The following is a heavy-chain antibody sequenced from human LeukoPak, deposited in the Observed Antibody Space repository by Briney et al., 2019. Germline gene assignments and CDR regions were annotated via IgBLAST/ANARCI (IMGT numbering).Heavy chain of an antibody. CDR2: IRSKANNYAT. CDR1: GLSFSGSA. V-gene: IGHV3-73*01. D-gene: IGHD5-18*01. J-gene: IGHJ4*02. CDR3: ARPKNGYSYGYKDY. Sequence: PGGSLKLSCAASGLSFSGSAIHWVRQASGKGLEWVGRIRSKANNYATTYAESLQGRFSISRDNSKNTLYLQMNSLRAEDTAVYYCARPKNGYSYGYKDYWGQGTLVTVSS.